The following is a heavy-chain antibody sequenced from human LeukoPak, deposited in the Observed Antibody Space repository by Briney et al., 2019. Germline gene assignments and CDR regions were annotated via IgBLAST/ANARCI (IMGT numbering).Heavy chain of an antibody. Sequence: ASVKVSCTASGYTFTNSYIHWVRQAPGHVLEGMGLINPDGGNTNYAQNFQGRVTLTRDTSTSTVYMELSSLRSEDTAIYYCARIRDGYNDAYGIWGQGTVVTAPS. V-gene: IGHV1-46*01. J-gene: IGHJ3*02. D-gene: IGHD5-24*01. CDR3: ARIRDGYNDAYGI. CDR2: INPDGGNT. CDR1: GYTFTNSY.